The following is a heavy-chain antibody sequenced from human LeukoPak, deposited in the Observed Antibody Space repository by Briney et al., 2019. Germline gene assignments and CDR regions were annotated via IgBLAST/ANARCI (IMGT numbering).Heavy chain of an antibody. J-gene: IGHJ4*02. CDR3: ARGMTTVTPPGY. D-gene: IGHD4-11*01. CDR2: ISYDGSNK. V-gene: IGHV3-30-3*01. CDR1: GFTFSSYA. Sequence: PGGSLRLSCAASGFTFSSYAMHWVRQAPGKGLEWVAVISYDGSNKYYADSVKGRFTISRDNSKNTLYLQMNSLRAEDTAVYYCARGMTTVTPPGYWGQGTLVTVSS.